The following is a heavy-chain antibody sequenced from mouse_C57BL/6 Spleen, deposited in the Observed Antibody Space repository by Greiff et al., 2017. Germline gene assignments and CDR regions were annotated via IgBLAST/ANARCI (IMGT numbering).Heavy chain of an antibody. CDR2: ISSGSSTI. CDR3: ARNCLYAMDY. V-gene: IGHV5-17*01. J-gene: IGHJ4*01. CDR1: GFTFSDYG. Sequence: EVKLMESGGGLVKPGGSLKLSCAASGFTFSDYGMHWVRQAPEKGLEWVAYISSGSSTIYYADTVKGRFTIARDNAKNTLFLQMTSLRSEDTAMYYCARNCLYAMDYWGQGTSVTVSS.